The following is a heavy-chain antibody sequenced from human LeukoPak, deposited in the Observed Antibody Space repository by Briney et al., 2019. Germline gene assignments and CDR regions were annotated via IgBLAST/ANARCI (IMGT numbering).Heavy chain of an antibody. D-gene: IGHD6-13*01. V-gene: IGHV3-30*04. CDR2: ISYDGADQ. CDR1: GFTFNKYA. J-gene: IGHJ3*02. CDR3: ARAVPAPGTPENAFDI. Sequence: GGSLRLSCAASGFTFNKYAMHWVRQAPAEGLEWVAVISYDGADQYYADSVKGRLTISRDNSQSTLYLHMDSLSTEDTALYYCARAVPAPGTPENAFDIWGQGTMVTVSS.